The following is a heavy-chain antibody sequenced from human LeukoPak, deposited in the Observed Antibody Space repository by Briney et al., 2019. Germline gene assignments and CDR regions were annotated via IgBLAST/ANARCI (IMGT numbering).Heavy chain of an antibody. V-gene: IGHV3-53*01. CDR3: AREKLGYWYFDL. Sequence: GGSLRLSCAASGFTVSSNYMNWVRQAPGKGREWASVFYSGGSTYYAESVKGRFTISRDNSKNTLYLQMNSLRAEDTAVYYCAREKLGYWYFDLWGRGTLVTVSS. J-gene: IGHJ2*01. CDR1: GFTVSSNY. CDR2: FYSGGST. D-gene: IGHD1-26*01.